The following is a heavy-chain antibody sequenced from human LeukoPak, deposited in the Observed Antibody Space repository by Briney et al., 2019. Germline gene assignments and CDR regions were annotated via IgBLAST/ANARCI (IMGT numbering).Heavy chain of an antibody. D-gene: IGHD3-22*01. CDR2: IYYSGST. J-gene: IGHJ5*02. CDR1: GGSISSYY. Sequence: SETLSLTCTVSGGSISSYYWSWIRQPPGKGLEWIGYIYYSGSTNYNPSLKSRVTISVDTSKNQFSLKLSSVTAADTAVYYCAREGPQDDSRFDPWGLGTLVTVSS. CDR3: AREGPQDDSRFDP. V-gene: IGHV4-59*12.